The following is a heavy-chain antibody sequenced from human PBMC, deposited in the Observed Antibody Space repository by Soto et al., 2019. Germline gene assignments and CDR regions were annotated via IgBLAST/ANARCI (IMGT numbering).Heavy chain of an antibody. CDR2: INHSGST. V-gene: IGHV4-34*01. Sequence: QVQLQQWGAGLLKPSETLSLTCAVYGGSFSGYYWSWIRQPPGKGLEWIGEINHSGSTNYKPSLKSRVTISVDPSKNRFSLKLSSVAAADTAVYYGARGRSHAMVRGVRAQRRWFDPWGQGALVTVSS. D-gene: IGHD3-10*01. J-gene: IGHJ5*02. CDR3: ARGRSHAMVRGVRAQRRWFDP. CDR1: GGSFSGYY.